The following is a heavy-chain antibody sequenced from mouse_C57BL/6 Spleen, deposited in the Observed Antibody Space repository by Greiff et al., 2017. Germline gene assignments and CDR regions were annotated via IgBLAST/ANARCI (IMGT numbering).Heavy chain of an antibody. CDR2: INPSTGGT. J-gene: IGHJ1*03. CDR3: ARFNYGYDDRDWYFDV. Sequence: VQLKESGPELVKPGASVKISCKASGYSFTGYYMNWVKQSPEKSLEWIGEINPSTGGTTYNQKFKAKATLTVDKSSSTAYMQLKSLTSEDSAVYYCARFNYGYDDRDWYFDVWGTGTTVTVSS. CDR1: GYSFTGYY. D-gene: IGHD2-2*01. V-gene: IGHV1-42*01.